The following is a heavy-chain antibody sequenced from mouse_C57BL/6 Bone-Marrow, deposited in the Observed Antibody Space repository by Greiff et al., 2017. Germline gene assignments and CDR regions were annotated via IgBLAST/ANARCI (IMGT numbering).Heavy chain of an antibody. V-gene: IGHV1-80*01. D-gene: IGHD2-1*01. Sequence: VKLVESGAELVKPGASVKISCKASGYAFSSYWMNWVKQRPGKGLEWIGQIYPGDGDTNYNGKFKGKATLTADKSSSTAYMQLSSLTSEDSAVYFCARGAPFYYGNPFAYWGQGTLVTVSA. CDR3: ARGAPFYYGNPFAY. CDR2: IYPGDGDT. CDR1: GYAFSSYW. J-gene: IGHJ3*01.